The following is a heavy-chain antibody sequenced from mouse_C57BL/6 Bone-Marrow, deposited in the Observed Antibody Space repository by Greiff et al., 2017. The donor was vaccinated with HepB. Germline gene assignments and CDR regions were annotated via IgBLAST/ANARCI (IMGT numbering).Heavy chain of an antibody. V-gene: IGHV5-17*01. D-gene: IGHD1-1*01. CDR1: GFTFSDYG. CDR3: ARGGITTVVPSYWYFDV. CDR2: ISSGSSTI. J-gene: IGHJ1*03. Sequence: EVMLVESGGGLVKPGGSLKLSCAASGFTFSDYGMHWVRQAPEKGLEWVAYISSGSSTIYYADTVKGRFTISRDNAKNTLFLQMTSLRSEDTAMYYCARGGITTVVPSYWYFDVWGTGTTVTVSS.